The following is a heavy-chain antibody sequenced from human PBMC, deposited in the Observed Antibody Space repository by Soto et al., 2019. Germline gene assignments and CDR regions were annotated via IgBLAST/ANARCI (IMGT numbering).Heavy chain of an antibody. CDR3: ARTQGELSSYYFDY. CDR2: INHSGST. Sequence: PSETLSLTCAVYGGSFSGYYWTWIRQPPGTGLEWIGEINHSGSTNCNPSLKSRVTISVDTSKNQFSLKLSSVTAADTAVYYCARTQGELSSYYFDYWGQGTLVTVSS. D-gene: IGHD3-16*02. CDR1: GGSFSGYY. V-gene: IGHV4-34*01. J-gene: IGHJ4*02.